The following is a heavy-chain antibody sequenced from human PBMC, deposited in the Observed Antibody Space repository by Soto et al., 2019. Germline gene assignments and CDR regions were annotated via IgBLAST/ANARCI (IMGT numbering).Heavy chain of an antibody. CDR1: EFTFSDAW. Sequence: EVKFVESGGGLVKPGGSLRLSCAASEFTFSDAWMGWVRQAPGKGLEWVGRIRSKTDGGTTDYAAPVKGRFTISRDDSKNTLYLQMNSLKTEDTAVYYCSYDSYRGDYWGQGTLVTVSS. CDR2: IRSKTDGGTT. V-gene: IGHV3-15*01. J-gene: IGHJ4*02. CDR3: SYDSYRGDY. D-gene: IGHD3-22*01.